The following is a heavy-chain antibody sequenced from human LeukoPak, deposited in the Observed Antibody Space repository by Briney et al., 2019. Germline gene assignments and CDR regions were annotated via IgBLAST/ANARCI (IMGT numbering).Heavy chain of an antibody. CDR2: IYSGGST. D-gene: IGHD6-19*01. Sequence: GGSLRLSCAASGFTVSSNYMSRVRQAPGKGPEWVSVIYSGGSTYYADSVKGRFTISRDNSKNTLYLQMNSLRAEDTAVYYCARASSGWFFDYWGQGTLVTVSS. J-gene: IGHJ4*02. CDR1: GFTVSSNY. V-gene: IGHV3-66*01. CDR3: ARASSGWFFDY.